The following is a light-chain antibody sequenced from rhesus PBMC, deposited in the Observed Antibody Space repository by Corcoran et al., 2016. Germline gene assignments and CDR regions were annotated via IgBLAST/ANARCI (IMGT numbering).Light chain of an antibody. V-gene: IGKV1-28*02. J-gene: IGKJ4*01. CDR2: AAS. CDR3: LQPSMPPLT. Sequence: DIQMTQSPSSLSASVGDTVTITCRASQGIISYLNWFQQKPGKAPTPLIYAASRLQTGVSSLFRGRGSGKGYSLTISSLQPGDVASYYCLQPSMPPLTFGGGAKVEI. CDR1: QGIISY.